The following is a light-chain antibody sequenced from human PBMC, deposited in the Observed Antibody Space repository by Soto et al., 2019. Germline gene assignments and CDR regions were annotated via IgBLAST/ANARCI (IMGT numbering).Light chain of an antibody. Sequence: DIQMTQSPSSLSASVGDRVTITCQASQDISNYLNLYQQKPGKAPKLLIYDSSNLETGVPSRFSGSGSGTDFTFTISSLQPEDSATYYCQQYDNLPYTFGQGTKLEIK. J-gene: IGKJ2*01. CDR1: QDISNY. CDR3: QQYDNLPYT. V-gene: IGKV1-33*01. CDR2: DSS.